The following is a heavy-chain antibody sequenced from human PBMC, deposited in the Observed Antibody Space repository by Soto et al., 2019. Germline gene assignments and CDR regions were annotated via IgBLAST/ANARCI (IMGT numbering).Heavy chain of an antibody. CDR2: IIPIFGTA. D-gene: IGHD4-17*01. Sequence: SVKVSCKASGGTFSSYAISWVRQAPGQGLEWMGGIIPIFGTANYAQKFQGRVTITADESTSTAYMELSSLRSEDTAVYYCARDYGDYIGLDVWGQGTTVTVSS. J-gene: IGHJ6*02. CDR1: GGTFSSYA. CDR3: ARDYGDYIGLDV. V-gene: IGHV1-69*13.